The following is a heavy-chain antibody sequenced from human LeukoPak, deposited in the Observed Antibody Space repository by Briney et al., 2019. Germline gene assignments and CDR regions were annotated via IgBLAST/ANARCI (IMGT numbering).Heavy chain of an antibody. V-gene: IGHV4-34*01. CDR2: INHSGST. CDR1: GGSFSGYY. D-gene: IGHD6-13*01. Sequence: SETLSLTCVVYGGSFSGYYWSWIRQPPGQGLEWIGEINHSGSTSYNPSLESRATVSVDTSKNQFSLKLTSMTAADTAVYYCARIIAAAEIDAFDIWGQGTMVTVSS. J-gene: IGHJ3*02. CDR3: ARIIAAAEIDAFDI.